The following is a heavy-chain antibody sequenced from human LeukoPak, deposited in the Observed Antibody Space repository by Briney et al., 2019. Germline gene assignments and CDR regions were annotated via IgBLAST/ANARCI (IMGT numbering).Heavy chain of an antibody. CDR3: ARILDSAWGELGY. D-gene: IGHD6-19*01. V-gene: IGHV3-48*01. CDR2: IRSSSSTI. J-gene: IGHJ4*02. CDR1: GFTFSSYS. Sequence: GGSLRLSCAASGFTFSSYSMNWVRQAPGKGLEWVSYIRSSSSTIYYADSVEGRFTISRDNAKNSLYLQMNSLRAEDTAVYYCARILDSAWGELGYWGQGTLVTVSS.